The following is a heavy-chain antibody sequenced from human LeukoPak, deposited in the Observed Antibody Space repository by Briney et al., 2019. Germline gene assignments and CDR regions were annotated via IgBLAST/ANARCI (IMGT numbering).Heavy chain of an antibody. J-gene: IGHJ4*02. D-gene: IGHD5-18*01. CDR3: ARSRGGYSSNFDY. Sequence: ASVKVSCKASGCTFTGYYMHWVRQAPGQGLEWMGRINPNSGGTNYAQKFQGRVTMTRDTSISTAYMELSRLRSDDTAVYYCARSRGGYSSNFDYWGQGTLVTVSS. CDR1: GCTFTGYY. V-gene: IGHV1-2*06. CDR2: INPNSGGT.